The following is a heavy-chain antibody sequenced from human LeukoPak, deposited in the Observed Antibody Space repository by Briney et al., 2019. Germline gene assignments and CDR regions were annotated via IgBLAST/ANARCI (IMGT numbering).Heavy chain of an antibody. CDR1: GFTLSSFH. J-gene: IGHJ6*03. V-gene: IGHV3-21*01. Sequence: GGSLRLSCAASGFTLSSFHMYWVRQAPGKGLEWVSSISHTGKYIYYADSVQGRFTVSRDNAKNSLYLQMNSLRAEDTAVYYCARCVSGYYYYMDVWGKGTTVTVSS. D-gene: IGHD2-8*01. CDR2: ISHTGKYI. CDR3: ARCVSGYYYYMDV.